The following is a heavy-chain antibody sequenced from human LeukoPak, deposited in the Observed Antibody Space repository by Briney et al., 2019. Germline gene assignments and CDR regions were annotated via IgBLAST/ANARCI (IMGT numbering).Heavy chain of an antibody. CDR3: AKDALTERHLSSSTWYPIDQ. CDR1: GFTFSSYG. D-gene: IGHD6-13*01. CDR2: ISYDGSNK. J-gene: IGHJ4*02. Sequence: GGALLLSCAASGFTFSSYGMHWVRQAPGKGLEWVAVISYDGSNKYYADSVKGRFTISRDNSKNTLYLQMNSLRAEDTAVYYCAKDALTERHLSSSTWYPIDQWGQGTLVTVSS. V-gene: IGHV3-30*18.